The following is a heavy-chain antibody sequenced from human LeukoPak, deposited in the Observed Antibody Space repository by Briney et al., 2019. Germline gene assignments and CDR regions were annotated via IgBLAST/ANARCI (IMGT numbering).Heavy chain of an antibody. J-gene: IGHJ6*02. V-gene: IGHV3-33*01. D-gene: IGHD2-2*01. Sequence: GGSLRLSCAASGFTFSSYGMHWVRQAPGKGLEWVAVIWYDGSNKYYADSVKGRFTISRDNSKNTLYLQMNSLRAEDTAVYYCARGSSTSSDMGSYYYYGMDVWGQGTTVTVSS. CDR3: ARGSSTSSDMGSYYYYGMDV. CDR1: GFTFSSYG. CDR2: IWYDGSNK.